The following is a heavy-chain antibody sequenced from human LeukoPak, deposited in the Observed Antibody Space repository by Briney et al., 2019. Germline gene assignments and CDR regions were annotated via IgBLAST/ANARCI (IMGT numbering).Heavy chain of an antibody. V-gene: IGHV4-4*07. CDR2: IYTSGGT. CDR1: GGSISSGY. D-gene: IGHD2-21*02. Sequence: SETLSLTCTVSGGSISSGYWMWLRQPAGKDLEWIGRIYTSGGTRYNPSLRGRVTMSAVTSKNQFSLKLSSVTAADTAVYYCARGIRVTASLLSVGFYFDDWGQGTLVTVSS. CDR3: ARGIRVTASLLSVGFYFDD. J-gene: IGHJ4*02.